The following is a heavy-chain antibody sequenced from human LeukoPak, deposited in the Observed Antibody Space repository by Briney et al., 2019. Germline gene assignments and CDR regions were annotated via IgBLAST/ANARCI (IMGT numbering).Heavy chain of an antibody. D-gene: IGHD6-19*01. CDR1: GFTFSSYA. V-gene: IGHV3-23*01. J-gene: IGHJ4*02. Sequence: PGASLRLSCAASGFTFSSYAMSWVRQAPGKGLEWVSAISGSGGSTYYADSVKGRFTISRDNAKNSLYLQMNSPRAEDTAVYYCARESIAVAGAPFDYWGQGTLVTVSS. CDR3: ARESIAVAGAPFDY. CDR2: ISGSGGST.